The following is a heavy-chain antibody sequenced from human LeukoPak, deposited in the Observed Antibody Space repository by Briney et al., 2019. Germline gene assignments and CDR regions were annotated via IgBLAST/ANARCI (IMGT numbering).Heavy chain of an antibody. CDR1: GGTFSSYA. J-gene: IGHJ3*02. D-gene: IGHD7-27*01. Sequence: GSSVKVSCKASGGTFSSYAISWVRQAPGQGLEWMGGIIPIFGTANYAQKFQGRVTITTDESTSTAYMELSSLRSEDTAVYYCAGVGTGDPDAFDIWGQGTMVTVSS. V-gene: IGHV1-69*05. CDR3: AGVGTGDPDAFDI. CDR2: IIPIFGTA.